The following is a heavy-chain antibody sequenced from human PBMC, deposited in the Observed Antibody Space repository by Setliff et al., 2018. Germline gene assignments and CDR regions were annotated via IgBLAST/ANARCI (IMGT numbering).Heavy chain of an antibody. V-gene: IGHV4-34*01. CDR1: GVSFSDYY. Sequence: TSETLSLTCIVYGVSFSDYYWGWVRQSPGKGLDWIGEINHSGTTNYDPSLEGRISISVDTSKRQFSLKLSSVTAADMAVYYCRFWSGYYKNDYWAQGTVVTVSS. CDR2: INHSGTT. CDR3: RFWSGYYKNDY. D-gene: IGHD3-3*01. J-gene: IGHJ4*02.